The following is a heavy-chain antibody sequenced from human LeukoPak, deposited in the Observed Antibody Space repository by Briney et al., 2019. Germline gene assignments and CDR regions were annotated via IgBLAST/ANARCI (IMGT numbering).Heavy chain of an antibody. J-gene: IGHJ4*02. V-gene: IGHV4-38-2*02. D-gene: IGHD4-11*01. Sequence: SETLSLTCTVSGYSISSGYYWGWIRQPPGKGLEWIASIYYGGSGSTYYNPSLESRVIISGDTSKNHFSLKLTSVAAADTAVYYCARTSSNYEGIFDSWGQGTLVTVSS. CDR1: GYSISSGYY. CDR2: IYYGGSGST. CDR3: ARTSSNYEGIFDS.